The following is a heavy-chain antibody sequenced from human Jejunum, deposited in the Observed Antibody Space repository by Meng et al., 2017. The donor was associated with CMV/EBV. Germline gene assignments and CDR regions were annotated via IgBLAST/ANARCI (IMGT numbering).Heavy chain of an antibody. CDR3: AKDPDSYISTLGTTFDS. CDR2: ISSFGDTT. J-gene: IGHJ4*02. V-gene: IGHV3-23*01. Sequence: FTFRNYAMSWVRQAPGRGLEWVATISSFGDTTHYTDSVRGRFTISRDNSNNALYLQMNSLSAGDTALYYCAKDPDSYISTLGTTFDSWGQGTLVTVSS. CDR1: FTFRNYA. D-gene: IGHD1-14*01.